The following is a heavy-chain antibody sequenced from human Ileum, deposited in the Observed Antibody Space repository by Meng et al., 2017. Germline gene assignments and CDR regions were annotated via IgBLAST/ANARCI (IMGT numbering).Heavy chain of an antibody. D-gene: IGHD3-10*01. CDR2: IDHSGSS. Sequence: SETLSLTCAVHGGSFRGYYCGWIRQSPGKGLKWIGDIDHSGSSNYNPSLKSRVTISVDTSKNQFSLDLNSVTAADTAVYYCARGGGPRAYYVDYWGQGTLVTVSS. CDR1: GGSFRGYY. V-gene: IGHV4-34*01. J-gene: IGHJ4*02. CDR3: ARGGGPRAYYVDY.